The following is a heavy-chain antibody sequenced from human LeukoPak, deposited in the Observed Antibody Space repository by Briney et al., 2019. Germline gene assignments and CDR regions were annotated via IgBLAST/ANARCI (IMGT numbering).Heavy chain of an antibody. CDR1: GGSISSRGYY. J-gene: IGHJ4*02. CDR3: ARRGVGAPIDY. Sequence: SETLSLTCTVSGGSISSRGYYWGWIRQSPGKGLEWIGSIYFGGTTNYNPSLRSRVTISVDTSKNQFSLKLSSVTAADTAVYYCARRGVGAPIDYWGQGTLVTVSS. D-gene: IGHD1-26*01. CDR2: IYFGGTT. V-gene: IGHV4-39*01.